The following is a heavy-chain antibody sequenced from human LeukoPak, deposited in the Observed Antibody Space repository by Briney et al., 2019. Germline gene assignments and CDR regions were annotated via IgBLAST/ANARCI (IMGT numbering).Heavy chain of an antibody. Sequence: GESLKISCKGSGYNFINYWIGWVRQMPGKGLEWMGIIYPGDPDTRYSPSFQGQVTISADTSISTAYLQWSSLKASDTAMYYCARGNTVVPAAIDYWGQGTLVTVSS. J-gene: IGHJ4*02. CDR3: ARGNTVVPAAIDY. D-gene: IGHD2-2*02. V-gene: IGHV5-51*01. CDR1: GYNFINYW. CDR2: IYPGDPDT.